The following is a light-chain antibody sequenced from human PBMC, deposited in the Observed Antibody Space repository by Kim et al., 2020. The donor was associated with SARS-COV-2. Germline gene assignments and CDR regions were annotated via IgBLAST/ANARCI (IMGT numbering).Light chain of an antibody. J-gene: IGLJ2*01. CDR1: SSDVGGSKY. Sequence: QSVTISCTGTSSDVGGSKYVSWYQQHPGKAPKLIIYDVTKRPSGVPARFSGSKSGNTASLTISGLQAEDEADYYCSSYAVTYTLLLFGGGTQLTVL. CDR3: SSYAVTYTLLL. CDR2: DVT. V-gene: IGLV2-11*03.